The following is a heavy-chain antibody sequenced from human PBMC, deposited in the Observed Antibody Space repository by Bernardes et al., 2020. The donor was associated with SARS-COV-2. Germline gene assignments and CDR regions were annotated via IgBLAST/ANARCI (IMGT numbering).Heavy chain of an antibody. V-gene: IGHV3-21*01. D-gene: IGHD2-8*01. CDR1: GFTFSSYT. Sequence: RGSLRLSCAASGFTFSSYTMNWVRQAPGRGLEWVSSISTSSSYIYYADSVKGRFTISRDNAKNSLYLQMNSLRAEDTAVYYCATGLMVFAIRWETHVWGQGTTVSVSS. CDR2: ISTSSSYI. J-gene: IGHJ6*02. CDR3: ATGLMVFAIRWETHV.